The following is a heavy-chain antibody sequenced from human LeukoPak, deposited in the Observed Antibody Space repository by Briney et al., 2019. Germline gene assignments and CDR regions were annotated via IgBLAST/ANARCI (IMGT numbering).Heavy chain of an antibody. CDR3: XXPXQHXLXGGXPYYYYYMDV. V-gene: IGHV3-23*01. CDR1: GFTFSSYA. D-gene: IGHD6-13*01. J-gene: IGHJ6*03. CDR2: ISGSGGST. Sequence: PGGSLRLSCADSGFTFSSYAMSWVRQAPGKGLEWVSAISGSGGSTYYADSVKGRFTISRDNSKNTLYLQMNSLRAEDTAVYYXXXPXQHXLXGGXPYYYYYMDVWGKGTTVTVSS.